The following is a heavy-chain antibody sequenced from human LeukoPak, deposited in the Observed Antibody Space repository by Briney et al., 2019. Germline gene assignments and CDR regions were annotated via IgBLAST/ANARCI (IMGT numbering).Heavy chain of an antibody. V-gene: IGHV3-23*01. CDR2: ISGSGGGT. CDR3: AKEGSIMITFGGVIAHWYFDL. Sequence: GGSLRLSCAASGVTFSFSSYAMSWVRQAPGKGLEWVSAISGSGGGTYYADSVKGRFTTSRDNSKNTLYLQMNSLRAEDTAVYYCAKEGSIMITFGGVIAHWYFDLWGRGTLVTVSS. CDR1: GVTFSFSSYA. D-gene: IGHD3-16*02. J-gene: IGHJ2*01.